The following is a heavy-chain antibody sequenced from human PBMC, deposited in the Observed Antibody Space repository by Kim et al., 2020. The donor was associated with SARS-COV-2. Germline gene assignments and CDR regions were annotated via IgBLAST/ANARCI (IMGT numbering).Heavy chain of an antibody. CDR1: GGSISSGGYY. D-gene: IGHD4-17*01. CDR3: ARERSHYGGGVDY. CDR2: IYYIGST. V-gene: IGHV4-31*03. Sequence: SETLSLTCTVSGGSISSGGYYWSWILQHPGKGLEWIGYIYYIGSTYYNPSLKSRVTISVDTSKNQFSLKLSSVTAADTAVYYCARERSHYGGGVDYWGQGTLVTVSS. J-gene: IGHJ4*02.